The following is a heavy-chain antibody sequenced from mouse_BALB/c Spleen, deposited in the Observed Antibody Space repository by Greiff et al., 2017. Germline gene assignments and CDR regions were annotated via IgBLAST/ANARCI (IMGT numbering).Heavy chain of an antibody. Sequence: QVQLQQSGAELVRPGVSVKISCKGSGYTFTDYAMHWVKQSHAKSLEWIGVISTYYGDASYNQKFKGKATMTVDKSSSTAYMELARLTSEDSAIYYCARGVWLPNYFDYWGQGTTLTVSS. CDR3: ARGVWLPNYFDY. J-gene: IGHJ2*01. V-gene: IGHV1S137*01. D-gene: IGHD1-1*02. CDR1: GYTFTDYA. CDR2: ISTYYGDA.